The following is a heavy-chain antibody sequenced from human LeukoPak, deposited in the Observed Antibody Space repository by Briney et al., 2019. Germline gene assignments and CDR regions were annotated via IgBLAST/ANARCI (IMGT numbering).Heavy chain of an antibody. J-gene: IGHJ4*02. D-gene: IGHD4-17*01. Sequence: GESLKVSCKGSGYSFTSYWISWVRQVPGKGLEWMSRIDASDYSTNYSSSLQGHVTISRDKSNSTAYLQWSSRKASDTAMYYGPRLGMTTVTTLASHTAMVQDYWGQGSLVTVSS. V-gene: IGHV5-10-1*01. CDR1: GYSFTSYW. CDR3: PRLGMTTVTTLASHTAMVQDY. CDR2: IDASDYST.